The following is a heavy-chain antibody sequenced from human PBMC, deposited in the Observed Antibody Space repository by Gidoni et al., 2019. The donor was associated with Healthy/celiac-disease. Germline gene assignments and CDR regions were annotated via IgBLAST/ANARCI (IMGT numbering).Heavy chain of an antibody. CDR1: GFTFSSYA. Sequence: QVQLVASGGGVVQPGRSLRLSCAASGFTFSSYAMPWVRQAPGKGLEWVAVISYDGSNKYYADSVKGRFTISRDNSKNTLYLQMNSLRAEDTAVYYCARNGNYDFWSGYPWAPVDYWGQGTLVTVSS. CDR3: ARNGNYDFWSGYPWAPVDY. V-gene: IGHV3-30-3*01. CDR2: ISYDGSNK. D-gene: IGHD3-3*01. J-gene: IGHJ4*02.